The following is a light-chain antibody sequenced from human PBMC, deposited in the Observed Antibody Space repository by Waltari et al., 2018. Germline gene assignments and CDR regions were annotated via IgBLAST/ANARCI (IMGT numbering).Light chain of an antibody. CDR3: SSQTLDGLIL. CDR1: GSAAGASES. J-gene: IGLJ3*02. CDR2: DVT. V-gene: IGLV2-14*03. Sequence: QSALTQPASVSGSPGQSITISCSGIGSAAGASESVSWHQHHPDKAPQPIIYDVTNRPSGVSDRFSASESANTASLTISRLQPEDEGDYFCSSQTLDGLILFGGGTRLTVL.